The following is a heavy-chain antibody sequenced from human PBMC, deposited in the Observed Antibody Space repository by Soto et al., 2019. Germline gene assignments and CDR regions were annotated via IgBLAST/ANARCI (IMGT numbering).Heavy chain of an antibody. CDR3: AREPLAHSYFDF. Sequence: SETLSLTCSVSGGSVSSSSFYWSWIRQPAGKGLEWLGRLYNDERTNYNPSLKSRVTMSMDTSKNQFSLKPTSVTAADSAVYFCAREPLAHSYFDFWGQGILVTVSS. CDR1: GGSVSSSSFY. J-gene: IGHJ4*02. V-gene: IGHV4-61*10. CDR2: LYNDERT.